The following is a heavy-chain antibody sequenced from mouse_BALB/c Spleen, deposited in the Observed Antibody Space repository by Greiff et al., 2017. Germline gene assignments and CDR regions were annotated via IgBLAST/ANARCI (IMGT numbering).Heavy chain of an antibody. CDR3: ARPYGSSYWYFDV. CDR2: IYPYNGGT. J-gene: IGHJ1*01. Sequence: VQLKESGPELVKPGASVKISCKASGYTFTDYNMHWVKQSHGKSLEWIGYIYPYNGGTGYNQKFKSKATLTVDNSSSTAYMELRSLTSEDSAVYYCARPYGSSYWYFDVWGAGTTVTVSS. D-gene: IGHD1-1*01. CDR1: GYTFTDYN. V-gene: IGHV1S29*02.